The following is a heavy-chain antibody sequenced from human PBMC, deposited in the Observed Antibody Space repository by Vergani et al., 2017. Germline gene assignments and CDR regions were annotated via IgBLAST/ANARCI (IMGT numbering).Heavy chain of an antibody. CDR2: INSDGSST. V-gene: IGHV3-74*01. J-gene: IGHJ3*02. D-gene: IGHD3-22*01. CDR1: GGSISSGGYY. CDR3: ARDTAIITMIVVAADAFDI. Sequence: VQLQESGPGLVKPSQTLSLTCTVSGGSISSGGYYWSWVRQAPGKGLVWVSRINSDGSSTSYADSVKGRFTISRDNAKNTLYLQMNSLRAEDTAVYYCARDTAIITMIVVAADAFDIWGQGTMVTVAS.